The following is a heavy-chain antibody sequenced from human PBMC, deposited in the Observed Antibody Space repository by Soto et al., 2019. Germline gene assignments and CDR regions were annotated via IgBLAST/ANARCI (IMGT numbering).Heavy chain of an antibody. CDR3: ARENYGDYLNWFDP. CDR1: GFTFSSYS. V-gene: IGHV3-48*02. CDR2: ISSSSSTI. J-gene: IGHJ5*02. Sequence: GGSLRISCAASGFTFSSYSMNWVRQAPGKGLEWVSYISSSSSTIYYADSVKGRFTISRDNAKNSLYLQMNSLRDEDTAVYYCARENYGDYLNWFDPWGQGTLVTVSS. D-gene: IGHD4-17*01.